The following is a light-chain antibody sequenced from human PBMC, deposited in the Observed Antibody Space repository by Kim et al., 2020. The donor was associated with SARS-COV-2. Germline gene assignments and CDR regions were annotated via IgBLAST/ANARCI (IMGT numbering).Light chain of an antibody. CDR3: QQLNTYPLT. CDR1: QAISNY. J-gene: IGKJ4*01. CDR2: GAS. Sequence: GDRVTIPCRASQAISNYLAWYQQNPGRAPQLLISGASTLQSGVPSRFSGSGSGTEFTLTISSLQPEDFATYYCQQLNTYPLTFGGGTKVDIK. V-gene: IGKV1-9*01.